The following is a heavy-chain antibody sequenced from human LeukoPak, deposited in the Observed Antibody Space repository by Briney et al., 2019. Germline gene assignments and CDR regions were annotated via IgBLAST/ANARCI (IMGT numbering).Heavy chain of an antibody. CDR3: ARDNRGIAAGQLDY. D-gene: IGHD6-13*01. J-gene: IGHJ4*02. CDR2: ISYDGSNK. CDR1: GFTFSSYA. Sequence: PGGSLRLSCAASGFTFSSYAMHWVRQAPGKGLEWVAVISYDGSNKYYADSVKGRFTISRDNSKNTLYLQMNSLRAEDTAVYYCARDNRGIAAGQLDYWGQGTLVTVSS. V-gene: IGHV3-30-3*01.